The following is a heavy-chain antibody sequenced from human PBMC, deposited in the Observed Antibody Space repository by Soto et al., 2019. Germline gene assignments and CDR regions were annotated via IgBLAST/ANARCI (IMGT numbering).Heavy chain of an antibody. J-gene: IGHJ4*02. CDR2: IWYDGSNK. Sequence: GGSLRLSCAASGFTFSSYGMHWVRQAPGKGLEWVAVIWYDGSNKYYADSVKGRFTISRDDSKNTAYLQMNSLKTEDTAVYYCTRRRSIAAEDYWGQGTLVTVSS. CDR1: GFTFSSYG. D-gene: IGHD6-13*01. V-gene: IGHV3-33*01. CDR3: TRRRSIAAEDY.